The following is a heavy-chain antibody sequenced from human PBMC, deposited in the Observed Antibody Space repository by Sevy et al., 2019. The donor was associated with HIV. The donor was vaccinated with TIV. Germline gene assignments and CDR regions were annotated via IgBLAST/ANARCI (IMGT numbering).Heavy chain of an antibody. CDR2: FEPEDGET. CDR1: GSTLTKLS. J-gene: IGHJ4*02. CDR3: TYAQKFQGRGSLTECTCADTAYIELSSLISEDTDVYFCARTKDYYDSSGCPFDY. V-gene: IGHV1-24*01. D-gene: IGHD2-15*01. Sequence: ASVKVSCKVSGSTLTKLSMHWVRQGPGKGLEWMGTFEPEDGETIYAQKFQGRVTMTEDTSADTAYVELSALTSEDTGSVETTYAQKFQGRGSLTECTCADTAYIELSSLISEDTDVYFCARTKDYYDSSGCPFDYWGQRTLVTVSS.